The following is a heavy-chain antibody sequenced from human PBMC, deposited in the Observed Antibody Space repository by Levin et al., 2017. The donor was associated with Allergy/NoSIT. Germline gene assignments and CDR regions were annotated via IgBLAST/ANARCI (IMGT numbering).Heavy chain of an antibody. D-gene: IGHD5-18*01. CDR2: MNGDGSSA. Sequence: GESLKISCAGSGFTFSSYWMHWVRQAPGKGLVWVSRMNGDGSSASYADSVKGRFTISRDNAKNTLNLQMNSLRAEDTAVYYCARDGYVDTALTQRKPLDYWGQRTLVTVSS. CDR1: GFTFSSYW. CDR3: ARDGYVDTALTQRKPLDY. V-gene: IGHV3-74*01. J-gene: IGHJ4*02.